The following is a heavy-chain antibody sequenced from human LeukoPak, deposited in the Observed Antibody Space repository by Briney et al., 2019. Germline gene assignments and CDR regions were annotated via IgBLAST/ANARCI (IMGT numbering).Heavy chain of an antibody. J-gene: IGHJ3*02. V-gene: IGHV3-21*04. CDR1: GFTFSSYS. CDR3: ARDLLRWGAFDI. CDR2: ISSSSSYI. Sequence: GGSLRLSCAASGFTFSSYSMNWVRQAPGKGLEWVSSISSSSSYIYYADSVKGRFTISRDNAKNSLYLQMNSLRAEDTALYYCARDLLRWGAFDIWGQGTMVTVSS. D-gene: IGHD4-23*01.